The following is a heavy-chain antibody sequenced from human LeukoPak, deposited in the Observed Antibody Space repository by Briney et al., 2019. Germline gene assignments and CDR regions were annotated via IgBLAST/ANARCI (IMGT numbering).Heavy chain of an antibody. CDR3: AKEHLDTAMVRYYYYYYYMDV. CDR1: GFTFDDYA. V-gene: IGHV3-43*02. Sequence: GGSLRLSCAASGFTFDDYAMPWVRQAPGKGLEWVSLISGDGGSTYYADSVKGRFTISRDNSKNSLYLQMNSLRTEDTALYYCAKEHLDTAMVRYYYYYYYMDVWGKGTTVTVSS. J-gene: IGHJ6*03. CDR2: ISGDGGST. D-gene: IGHD5-18*01.